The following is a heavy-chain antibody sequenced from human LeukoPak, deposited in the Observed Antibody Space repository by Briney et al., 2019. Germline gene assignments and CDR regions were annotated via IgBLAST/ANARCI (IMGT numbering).Heavy chain of an antibody. CDR1: GFTFSSYS. Sequence: GGSLRLSCAASGFTFSSYSMNWVRQAPGKGLEWVSYISSSSSTIYYADSVKGRFTISRDNAKNSLYLQMNSLRDEDTAVYYCARDERRYYDFWSGYAHYYMDVWGKGTTVTVSS. CDR2: ISSSSSTI. CDR3: ARDERRYYDFWSGYAHYYMDV. D-gene: IGHD3-3*01. V-gene: IGHV3-48*02. J-gene: IGHJ6*03.